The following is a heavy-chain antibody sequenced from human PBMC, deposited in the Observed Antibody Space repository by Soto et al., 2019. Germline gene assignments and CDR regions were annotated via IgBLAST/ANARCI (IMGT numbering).Heavy chain of an antibody. CDR2: IIPILGIA. Sequence: ASVKVSWKAAGDAFSSYTISWGRKAPGQGLEWMGRIIPILGIANYAQKFQGRVTITADKSTSTAYMELSSLRSEDTAVYYCARYSDYSNRAYFDYWGQGTGSPSPQ. CDR3: ARYSDYSNRAYFDY. D-gene: IGHD4-4*01. CDR1: GDAFSSYT. V-gene: IGHV1-69*02. J-gene: IGHJ4*02.